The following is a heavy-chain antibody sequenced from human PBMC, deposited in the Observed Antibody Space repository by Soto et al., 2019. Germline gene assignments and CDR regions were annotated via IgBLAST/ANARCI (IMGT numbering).Heavy chain of an antibody. J-gene: IGHJ4*02. V-gene: IGHV3-48*02. CDR1: GFTVSSYS. CDR2: ISSSSSTI. Sequence: GGSLRLSCAASGFTVSSYSMNWVRQAPGKGLEWVSYISSSSSTIYYADSVKGRFTISRDNAKNSLYLQMNSLRDEDTAVYYCARGLYYYDSSGYWGYWGQGTLVTVSS. CDR3: ARGLYYYDSSGYWGY. D-gene: IGHD3-22*01.